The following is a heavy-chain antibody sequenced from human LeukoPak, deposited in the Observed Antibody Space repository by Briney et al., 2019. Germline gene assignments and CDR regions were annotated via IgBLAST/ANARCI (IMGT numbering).Heavy chain of an antibody. J-gene: IGHJ4*02. V-gene: IGHV1-18*01. D-gene: IGHD3-22*01. Sequence: ASVKVSCKASGYTFTDYGITWVRQAPGQGLEWMGYISAYNGDIDYAQILQGRATMTTDTSTSTAYMEPRSLRSDDTAVYYCARSHATTYSRGRNFADYWGQGSLVTVSS. CDR3: ARSHATTYSRGRNFADY. CDR1: GYTFTDYG. CDR2: ISAYNGDI.